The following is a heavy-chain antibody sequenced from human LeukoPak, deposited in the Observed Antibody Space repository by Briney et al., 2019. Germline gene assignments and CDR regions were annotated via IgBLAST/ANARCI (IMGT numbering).Heavy chain of an antibody. CDR3: ARKENVYYYFDY. V-gene: IGHV4/OR15-8*01. Sequence: SETLSLTCDVSGGSIDSTNWWNWVRQPPGKGLEWIGEIHHDGRINYNPSLKSRVTLSVDKSKNQFSLKLSSVTAVDTAVYYCARKENVYYYFDYWGQGTLVTVSS. CDR1: GGSIDSTNW. J-gene: IGHJ4*02. CDR2: IHHDGRI. D-gene: IGHD3-10*01.